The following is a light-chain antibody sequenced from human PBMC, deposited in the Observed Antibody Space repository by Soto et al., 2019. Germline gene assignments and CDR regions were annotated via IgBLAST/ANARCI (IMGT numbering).Light chain of an antibody. CDR1: RSVFYNSNNKNY. V-gene: IGKV4-1*01. CDR2: WAS. CDR3: QQYFTTPYT. J-gene: IGKJ2*01. Sequence: DIVMTQSPESLAVSLGERATINCKSSRSVFYNSNNKNYLAWYQQKPGQSPKLLLYWASTRESGVPDRLSGGGSVSDFTLTISSLQAEDVAVYFCQQYFTTPYTFGQGTKVEIK.